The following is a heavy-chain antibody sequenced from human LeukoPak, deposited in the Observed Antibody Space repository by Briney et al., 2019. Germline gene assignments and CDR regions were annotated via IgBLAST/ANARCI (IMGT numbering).Heavy chain of an antibody. D-gene: IGHD3-22*01. CDR1: GFTFDDYA. J-gene: IGHJ4*02. CDR3: AKELDSSGYFDY. CDR2: ISGDGGRT. Sequence: GGSLRLSCAASGFTFDDYAMHWVRQAPGKGLEWVSLISGDGGRTYYADSVKVRFTISRDNSKNTLYLQMNSLRAEDTAVYYCAKELDSSGYFDYWGQGTLVTVSS. V-gene: IGHV3-43*02.